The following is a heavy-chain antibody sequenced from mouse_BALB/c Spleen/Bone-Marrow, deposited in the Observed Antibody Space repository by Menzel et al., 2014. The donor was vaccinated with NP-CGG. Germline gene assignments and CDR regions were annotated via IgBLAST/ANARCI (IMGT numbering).Heavy chain of an antibody. CDR1: GFNIKDTY. Sequence: EVQLQQSGAELVKPGASVKLSCTASGFNIKDTYMHWVKQRPEQGLERIGRIDPANGNTKYDPKFQGKATITADTSSNTAYLQLSSLTSEDTAVYFCARAYYGDYSYAMDYWGQGTSVTVSS. CDR2: IDPANGNT. CDR3: ARAYYGDYSYAMDY. D-gene: IGHD2-13*01. V-gene: IGHV14-3*02. J-gene: IGHJ4*01.